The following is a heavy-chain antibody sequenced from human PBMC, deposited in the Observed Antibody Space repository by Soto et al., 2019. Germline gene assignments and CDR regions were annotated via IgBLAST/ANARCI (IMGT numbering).Heavy chain of an antibody. D-gene: IGHD3-16*01. Sequence: EVQLLEYGGGLVQPGGSLRLSCAASGFTFSTYAMSCVRQAPGKGLEWESALSGSGGSTYYADSVKGRFTISRDNSKNTRYRQMDSLRAEDTAVYYCAKMASPWGERYWGRGTLVTVSS. V-gene: IGHV3-23*01. J-gene: IGHJ4*02. CDR1: GFTFSTYA. CDR2: LSGSGGST. CDR3: AKMASPWGERY.